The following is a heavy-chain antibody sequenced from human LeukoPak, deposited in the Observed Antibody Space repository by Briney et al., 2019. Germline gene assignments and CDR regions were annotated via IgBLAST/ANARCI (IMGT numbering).Heavy chain of an antibody. CDR2: IYSGGGT. CDR1: GFTVSTNY. V-gene: IGHV3-66*01. CDR3: AKGFRSVTTWGYFDY. D-gene: IGHD4-17*01. Sequence: GGSLRLSCAASGFTVSTNYMSWVRQAPGKGLEWVSLIYSGGGTYYADSVKGRFTISRDNSRNTLYLQMNSLRVDDTAVYYCAKGFRSVTTWGYFDYWGQGALVTVSS. J-gene: IGHJ4*02.